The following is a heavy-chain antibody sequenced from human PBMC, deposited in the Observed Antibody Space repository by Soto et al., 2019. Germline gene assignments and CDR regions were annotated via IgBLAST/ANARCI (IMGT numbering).Heavy chain of an antibody. D-gene: IGHD2-15*01. CDR3: ARVPLTVVYPGNYYYGMDV. CDR2: IIPIFGTA. Sequence: SVKVSCKASGGTFSSYAISWVRQAPGQGLEWMGGIIPIFGTANYAQKFQGRVTITADESTSTAYMELNSLRSEDTAVYYCARVPLTVVYPGNYYYGMDVWGQGTTVTVSS. CDR1: GGTFSSYA. V-gene: IGHV1-69*13. J-gene: IGHJ6*02.